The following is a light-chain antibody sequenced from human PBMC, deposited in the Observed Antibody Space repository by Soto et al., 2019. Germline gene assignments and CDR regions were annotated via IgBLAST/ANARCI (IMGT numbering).Light chain of an antibody. J-gene: IGKJ1*01. Sequence: DIQMTQSPLTLSASVGDRVTITCRASQNINKRLAWHQQKPGKAPKVLIYDASNLKSGVPSRFTGSGSGTNFILTITSLQPDDFATYYCQQYYTYPWTFCQGTKVEIK. V-gene: IGKV1-5*01. CDR1: QNINKR. CDR3: QQYYTYPWT. CDR2: DAS.